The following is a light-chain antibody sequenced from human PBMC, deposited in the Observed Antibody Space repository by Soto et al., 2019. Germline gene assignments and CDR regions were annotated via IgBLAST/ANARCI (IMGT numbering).Light chain of an antibody. CDR1: SGHSSYA. J-gene: IGLJ3*02. V-gene: IGLV4-69*01. CDR3: QTWDTGIWV. Sequence: QPVLTQSPSASASLGASVKLTCTLSSGHSSYAIAWHQQQPEKGPRYLMNLNSDGSHSTGDGIPDRFSGSSSGAERYLTISSLQSEDEADYYCQTWDTGIWVFGGGTKVTVL. CDR2: LNSDGSH.